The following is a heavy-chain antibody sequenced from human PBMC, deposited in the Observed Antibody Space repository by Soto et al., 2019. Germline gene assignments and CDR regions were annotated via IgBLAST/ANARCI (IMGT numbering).Heavy chain of an antibody. CDR1: GGSFSGYY. CDR2: INHSGST. CDR3: ARVEVMITFGGVIVKYFDY. V-gene: IGHV4-34*01. J-gene: IGHJ4*02. Sequence: SETLSLTCAVYGGSFSGYYWSWIRQPPGKGLEWIGEINHSGSTNYNPSLKSRVTISVDTSKNQFSLKLSSVTAADTAVYYCARVEVMITFGGVIVKYFDYWGQGTLVTVSS. D-gene: IGHD3-16*02.